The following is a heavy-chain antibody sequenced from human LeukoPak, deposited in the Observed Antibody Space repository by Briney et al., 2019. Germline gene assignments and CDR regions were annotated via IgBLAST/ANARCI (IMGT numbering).Heavy chain of an antibody. CDR1: GFTFDDYA. V-gene: IGHV3-9*01. Sequence: GRSLRLSCAVSGFTFDDYAMHWVRQVPGKGLEWVSGINWNSDSIGYADSVKGRFTTSRDNAKNSLYLQMNSLRAEDTAVYYCAKDSVAFNGIYDPFDIWGQGTMVTVSS. J-gene: IGHJ3*02. D-gene: IGHD5-12*01. CDR2: INWNSDSI. CDR3: AKDSVAFNGIYDPFDI.